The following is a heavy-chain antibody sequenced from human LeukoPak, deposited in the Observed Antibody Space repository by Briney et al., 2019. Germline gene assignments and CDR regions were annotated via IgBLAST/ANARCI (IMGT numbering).Heavy chain of an antibody. V-gene: IGHV4-34*01. J-gene: IGHJ4*02. Sequence: SETLSLTCAVYGASFSAYYWSWIRQPPGKGLEWIGEINHSGRTNNNPSLKSRVTISVDTSKNQLSLKLSSVTAADTAVYYCARGRHYYDSSGYYYNYWGQGTLVTVSS. D-gene: IGHD3-22*01. CDR3: ARGRHYYDSSGYYYNY. CDR1: GASFSAYY. CDR2: INHSGRT.